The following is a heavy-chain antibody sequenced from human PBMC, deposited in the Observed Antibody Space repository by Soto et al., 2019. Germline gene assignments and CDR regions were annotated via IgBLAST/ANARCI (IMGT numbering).Heavy chain of an antibody. J-gene: IGHJ5*01. CDR2: IYSSGET. D-gene: IGHD6-25*01. CDR3: TRDCGPPVTHWYDS. Sequence: QVQLQESGPGLVRPSQTLSLTCTVSGGSVTSGGYYWSWIRHCPGKGLEWIGYIYSSGETNYNPSLNGRVAMSVDTSNNQFSLQLTSVTVADTAIYYCTRDCGPPVTHWYDSWGQGILVTVSS. CDR1: GGSVTSGGYY. V-gene: IGHV4-31*03.